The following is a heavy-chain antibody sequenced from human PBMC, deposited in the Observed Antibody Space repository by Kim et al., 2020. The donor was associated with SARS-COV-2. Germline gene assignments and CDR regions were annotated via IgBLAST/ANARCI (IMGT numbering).Heavy chain of an antibody. CDR3: ARYYYGSGSYFDY. D-gene: IGHD3-10*01. Sequence: YSQKCQGRVTITRDTSASTAYMELSSLRSEDTAVYYCARYYYGSGSYFDYWGQGTLVTVSS. J-gene: IGHJ4*02. V-gene: IGHV1-3*01.